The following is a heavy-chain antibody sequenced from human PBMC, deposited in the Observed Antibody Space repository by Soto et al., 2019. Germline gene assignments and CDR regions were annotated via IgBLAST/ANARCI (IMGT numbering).Heavy chain of an antibody. D-gene: IGHD3-10*01. J-gene: IGHJ6*02. CDR2: IYYSGST. CDR3: ARDQTYYYGSGSPTRYYYYGMDV. V-gene: IGHV4-59*01. Sequence: SETLSLTCTVSGGSISSYYWSWIRQPPGKGLEWIGYIYYSGSTNYNPSLKSRVTISVDTSKNQFSLRLSSVTAADTAVYYCARDQTYYYGSGSPTRYYYYGMDVWGQGTTVTVSS. CDR1: GGSISSYY.